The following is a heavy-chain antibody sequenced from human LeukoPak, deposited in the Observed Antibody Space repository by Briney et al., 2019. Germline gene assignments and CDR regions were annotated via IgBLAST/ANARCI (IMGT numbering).Heavy chain of an antibody. CDR2: ISSSSRYR. D-gene: IGHD5-12*01. CDR3: ARVKEASAFDI. Sequence: GGSLRLSCAASGFTFDDYGMSWVRQAPGKGLEWVSSISSSSRYRYYAASVKGRFTISRDNAKNSLYLQMNSLRAEDTAVYYCARVKEASAFDIWGQGTTVTVSS. J-gene: IGHJ3*02. V-gene: IGHV3-21*01. CDR1: GFTFDDYG.